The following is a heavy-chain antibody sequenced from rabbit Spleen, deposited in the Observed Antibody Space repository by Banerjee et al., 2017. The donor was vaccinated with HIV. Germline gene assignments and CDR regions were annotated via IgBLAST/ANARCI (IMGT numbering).Heavy chain of an antibody. CDR1: GVSFSDKDV. CDR2: INAVTGKA. D-gene: IGHD1-1*01. Sequence: QEQLEESGGGLVKPEGSLTLTCKASGVSFSDKDVMCWVRQAPGKGLEWIACINAVTGKAVYASWAKGRYTFSKTSSTTVTLEMTSLTAADTATYFCARTYIVGSAYIMTFGLWGQGTLVTVS. V-gene: IGHV1S45*01. CDR3: ARTYIVGSAYIMTFGL. J-gene: IGHJ6*01.